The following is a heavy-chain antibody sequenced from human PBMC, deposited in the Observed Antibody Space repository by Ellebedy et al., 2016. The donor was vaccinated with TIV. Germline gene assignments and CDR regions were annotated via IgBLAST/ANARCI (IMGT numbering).Heavy chain of an antibody. D-gene: IGHD6-19*01. Sequence: AASVKVSCKASGYTFTSNGISWVRQAPGQGLEWMGWVSAYNGNTNYAQKLQDRVTMTTDTSTNTVYMDLRSLRSDDTAVYYCARHLAVTGGRKITVARTFDYWGQGTLVSVSS. V-gene: IGHV1-18*01. CDR3: ARHLAVTGGRKITVARTFDY. J-gene: IGHJ4*02. CDR1: GYTFTSNG. CDR2: VSAYNGNT.